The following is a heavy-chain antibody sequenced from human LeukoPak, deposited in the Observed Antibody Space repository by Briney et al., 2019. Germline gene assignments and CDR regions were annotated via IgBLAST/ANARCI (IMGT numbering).Heavy chain of an antibody. Sequence: PSQTLSLTCTVPGGSIAVNHYYWGWIRQPPGKGLEWIGSGLYTGNTYSNPSLRSRVTISVDTSKNEFSLKMNSVTATDTAVYYCAREHRSSKYFDSWGQGALMIVSS. V-gene: IGHV4-39*02. J-gene: IGHJ4*02. CDR2: GLYTGNT. CDR1: GGSIAVNHYY. D-gene: IGHD6-6*01. CDR3: AREHRSSKYFDS.